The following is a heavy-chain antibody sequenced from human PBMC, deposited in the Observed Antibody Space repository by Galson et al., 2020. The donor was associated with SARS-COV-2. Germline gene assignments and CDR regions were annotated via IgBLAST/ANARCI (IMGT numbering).Heavy chain of an antibody. CDR2: VYHHGGT. Sequence: SETLSLTCSVSGDSIGSSAYHWGWIRQPPGKGLEWIGTVYHHGGTYYNPSLKTRVTISVDTSMNEFSLKLMSVTVADTAVYFCARDAGHISSWYPHWGQGSLVSVSS. V-gene: IGHV4-39*07. CDR1: GDSIGSSAYH. CDR3: ARDAGHISSWYPH. J-gene: IGHJ4*02. D-gene: IGHD6-13*01.